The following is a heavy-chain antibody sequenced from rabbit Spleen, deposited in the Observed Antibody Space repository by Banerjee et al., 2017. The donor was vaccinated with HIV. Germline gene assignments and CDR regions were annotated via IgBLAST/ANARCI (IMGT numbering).Heavy chain of an antibody. V-gene: IGHV1S40*01. Sequence: QSLQESGGGLVKPGASLTLTCTASGFSFSSSYYMCWVRQAPGKGLEWISCIAGSSSGFIYSATWAKGRFTCSKTSSTTVTLQMTSLTVADTATYFCARDSGSSFSSYGMDLWGPGTLVTVS. CDR3: ARDSGSSFSSYGMDL. CDR1: GFSFSSSYY. CDR2: IAGSSSGFI. D-gene: IGHD8-1*01. J-gene: IGHJ6*01.